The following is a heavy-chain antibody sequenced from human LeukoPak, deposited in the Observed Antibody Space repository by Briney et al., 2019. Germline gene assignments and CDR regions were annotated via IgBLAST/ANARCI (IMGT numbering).Heavy chain of an antibody. CDR1: GYTLARYG. CDR3: AREKLRLGLDP. CDR2: ISAYNGNT. J-gene: IGHJ5*02. D-gene: IGHD3-3*01. Sequence: GASVKVSCAASGYTLARYGMSWVRQPPGQGPEWMGWISAYNGNTNYAQKLQGRVTMTTDTSTSTAYMELRSMRSDDTAVYYCAREKLRLGLDPWGQGTLVTVSS. V-gene: IGHV1-18*01.